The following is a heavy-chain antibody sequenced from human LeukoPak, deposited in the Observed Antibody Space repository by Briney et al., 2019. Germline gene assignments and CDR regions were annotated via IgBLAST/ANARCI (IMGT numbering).Heavy chain of an antibody. D-gene: IGHD6-19*01. Sequence: SETLSLTCTVSGGSISSNGYYWGWIRQPPGEGLEWVGSIYYSGSTYFNPSPKSRVTISVDTSKNQFSLKLSSMTATDTGVYYCARARRSSGWYYFDFWGQGTLVTVSS. CDR2: IYYSGST. V-gene: IGHV4-39*01. J-gene: IGHJ4*02. CDR1: GGSISSNGYY. CDR3: ARARRSSGWYYFDF.